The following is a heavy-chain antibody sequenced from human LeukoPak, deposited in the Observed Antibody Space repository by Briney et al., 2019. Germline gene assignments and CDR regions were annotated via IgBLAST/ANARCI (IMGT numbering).Heavy chain of an antibody. D-gene: IGHD6-19*01. J-gene: IGHJ5*02. CDR3: ARDRIAVAPSWFDP. CDR1: GGSISSYY. Sequence: SETLSLTCTVSGGSISSYYWSWIRQPPGKGLEWIGYIYYSGSTNYNPSLKSRVTISVDTSKNQFSLRLSSVTAADTAVYYCARDRIAVAPSWFDPWGQGTLVTVTS. V-gene: IGHV4-59*12. CDR2: IYYSGST.